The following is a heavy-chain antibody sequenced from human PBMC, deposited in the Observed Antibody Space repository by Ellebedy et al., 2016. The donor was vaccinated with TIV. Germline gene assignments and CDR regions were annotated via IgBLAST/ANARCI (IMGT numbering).Heavy chain of an antibody. CDR1: GGSFTTYY. J-gene: IGHJ3*02. CDR2: INHSGST. D-gene: IGHD2-2*02. CDR3: ARVRLGYCSSTSCYNAFDM. Sequence: SETLSLXXTVSGGSFTTYYWTWIRQPAGKGLEWIGEINHSGSTNYNPSLKSRVSISVDTSKNQFSLKLSSVTAADTAVYYCARVRLGYCSSTSCYNAFDMWGQGTMVTVSS. V-gene: IGHV4-34*01.